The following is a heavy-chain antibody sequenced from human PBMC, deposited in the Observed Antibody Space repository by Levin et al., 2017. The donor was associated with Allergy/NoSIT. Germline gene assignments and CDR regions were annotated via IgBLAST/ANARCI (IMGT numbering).Heavy chain of an antibody. Sequence: GGSLRLSCAASGFTFSSNWMHWVRQAPGKGLVWVSRIKNDGSETNYGDSVKGRFSISRDTAKNTLYLQMNSLRTEDTAVYYCARDRYCKCGRNGCYVAFDIWGQGTMVTVSS. D-gene: IGHD5-24*01. CDR1: GFTFSSNW. J-gene: IGHJ3*02. CDR2: IKNDGSET. CDR3: ARDRYCKCGRNGCYVAFDI. V-gene: IGHV3-74*01.